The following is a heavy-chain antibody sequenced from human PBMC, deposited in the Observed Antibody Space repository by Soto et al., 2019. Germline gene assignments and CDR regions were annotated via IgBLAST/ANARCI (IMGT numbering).Heavy chain of an antibody. D-gene: IGHD1-26*01. CDR2: VSGYNRNT. CDR3: ERERQWEPLIY. CDR1: GYAFTNYG. J-gene: IGHJ4*02. V-gene: IGHV1-18*01. Sequence: QVQLVQSGVEVKMPGASVKLSCKTYGYAFTNYGVTCVRQVSGQGLEWIGWVSGYNRNTNYAQKFEDRVIMTTDTSTNTAHMELRSLRSDDTGIYYCERERQWEPLIYWGRGTLLTVSP.